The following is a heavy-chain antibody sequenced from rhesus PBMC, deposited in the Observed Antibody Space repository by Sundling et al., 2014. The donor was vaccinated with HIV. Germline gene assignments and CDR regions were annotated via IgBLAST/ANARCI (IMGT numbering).Heavy chain of an antibody. CDR1: GVSISNYW. J-gene: IGHJ4*01. V-gene: IGHV4-80*01. Sequence: QLQLQESGPGLVKPSETLSLTCTVSGVSISNYWWSWIRQPPGKGLEWIGYISGTTGSTDYNPSLKSRVVISIDTSKNQLSLKLSSVTAADTAVYFCARRLRYFDYWGQGVLVTVSS. CDR2: ISGTTGST. CDR3: ARRLRYFDY.